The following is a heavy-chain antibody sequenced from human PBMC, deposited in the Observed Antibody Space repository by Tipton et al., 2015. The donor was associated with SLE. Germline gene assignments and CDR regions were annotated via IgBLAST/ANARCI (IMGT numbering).Heavy chain of an antibody. CDR1: GGSTSSHY. Sequence: TLSLTCTVSGGSTSSHYWSWIRQPPGKGLEWIGYIYYSGSTNYNPSLKSRVTISVDTSKNQFSLKLSSVTAADTAVYYCARDLQLYYYGSGKWAFDIWGQGTMVTVSS. J-gene: IGHJ3*02. D-gene: IGHD3-10*01. CDR3: ARDLQLYYYGSGKWAFDI. CDR2: IYYSGST. V-gene: IGHV4-59*11.